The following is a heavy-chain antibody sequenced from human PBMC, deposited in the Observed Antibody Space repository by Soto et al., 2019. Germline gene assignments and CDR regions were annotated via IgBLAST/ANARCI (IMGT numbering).Heavy chain of an antibody. D-gene: IGHD3-22*01. Sequence: SLRLSCSASVFTFSDYYMSWIRQAPGKGLEWVAYISSSDNIIYYADSVKGRFTISRDNAKNSLYLQMNSLRAEDTAVYYCARDLGYYDSSGYFDYWGQGTLVTVSS. CDR2: ISSSDNII. J-gene: IGHJ4*02. CDR3: ARDLGYYDSSGYFDY. V-gene: IGHV3-11*01. CDR1: VFTFSDYY.